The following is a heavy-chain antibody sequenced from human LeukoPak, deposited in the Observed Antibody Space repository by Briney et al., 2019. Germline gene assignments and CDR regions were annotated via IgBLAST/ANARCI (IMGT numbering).Heavy chain of an antibody. CDR1: GGSITNYF. V-gene: IGHV4-4*07. CDR2: IYTSGST. CDR3: ARESKSFDGSGFYHDS. Sequence: NASETLSLTCNVSGGSITNYFWSWIRQPAGKGLEWIGRIYTSGSTDYNPSLRSRVTMSVDTSKSQFSLKVWSVTAADTAVYYCARESKSFDGSGFYHDSWGQGTLVTVSS. D-gene: IGHD2-15*01. J-gene: IGHJ4*02.